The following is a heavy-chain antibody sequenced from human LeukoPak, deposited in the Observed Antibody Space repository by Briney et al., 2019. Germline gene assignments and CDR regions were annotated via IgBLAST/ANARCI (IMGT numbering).Heavy chain of an antibody. CDR3: ARGHWTGYSGSYYQQDY. D-gene: IGHD1-26*01. CDR1: GGTFSSYA. V-gene: IGHV1-8*02. Sequence: GASVKVSCKASGGTFSSYAISWVRQATGQGLEWMGWMNPNSGNTGYAQKFQGRVTMTRNTSISTAYMELSSLRSEDTAVYYCARGHWTGYSGSYYQQDYWGQGTLVTVSS. CDR2: MNPNSGNT. J-gene: IGHJ4*02.